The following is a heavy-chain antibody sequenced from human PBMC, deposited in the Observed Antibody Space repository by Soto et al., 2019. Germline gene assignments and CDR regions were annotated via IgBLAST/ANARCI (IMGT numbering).Heavy chain of an antibody. CDR1: RFTFNSYG. J-gene: IGHJ6*02. D-gene: IGHD1-26*01. CDR3: ARTRSAWSDFHYYSLDV. Sequence: QVQLVESGGGVVQPGRSLRLSCAASRFTFNSYGMHWVRQGPGNGLEWVAFISYDSTKTYYADSVKGRFTISRDNSNSALYVQMNSLTGEDTAVYYCARTRSAWSDFHYYSLDVWGQGTTVTVSS. V-gene: IGHV3-30*03. CDR2: ISYDSTKT.